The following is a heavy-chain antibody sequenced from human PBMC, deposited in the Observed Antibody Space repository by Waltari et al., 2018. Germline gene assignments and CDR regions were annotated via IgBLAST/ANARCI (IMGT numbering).Heavy chain of an antibody. CDR2: VYYSGNT. Sequence: QVQLQESGPGLVKPSETLSLTCTVSGGSISDDYWSWIRQPPGKPLEWIGYVYYSGNTNYNPSLKSRVTISVDTSKTHFSLRLTSVTAADTAVYYCATGGGRGTYLFDSWGQGTLVTVSS. CDR1: GGSISDDY. V-gene: IGHV4-59*01. J-gene: IGHJ4*02. D-gene: IGHD1-26*01. CDR3: ATGGGRGTYLFDS.